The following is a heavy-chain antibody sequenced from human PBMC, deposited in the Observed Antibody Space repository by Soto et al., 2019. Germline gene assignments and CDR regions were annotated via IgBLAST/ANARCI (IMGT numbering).Heavy chain of an antibody. J-gene: IGHJ6*02. CDR2: IIPIFGTA. V-gene: IGHV1-69*13. CDR3: ARDLAAQRPSWSGYYAPPYYGMDV. CDR1: GGPFSSYA. D-gene: IGHD3-3*01. Sequence: SVKVSCTASGGPFSSYAISWVRHAPGQGLEWMGGIIPIFGTANYAQKFQGRVTITADESTSTAYMELSSLRSEDTAVYYCARDLAAQRPSWSGYYAPPYYGMDVWGQGTTVTVSS.